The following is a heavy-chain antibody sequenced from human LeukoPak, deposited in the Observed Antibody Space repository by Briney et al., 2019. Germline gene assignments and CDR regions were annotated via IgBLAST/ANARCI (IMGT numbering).Heavy chain of an antibody. J-gene: IGHJ4*02. CDR1: GFTFSSYG. Sequence: GRSLRLPCATSGFTFSSYGMHWVRQAPGKGLEWVAVTSFDGSYQYYADSVKGRFTISRDNSKNTMYLQMNSLRADDTAVYYCAKARSTYCSGGGCYSCGLDSWGQGTLVTVFS. CDR3: AKARSTYCSGGGCYSCGLDS. V-gene: IGHV3-30*18. CDR2: TSFDGSYQ. D-gene: IGHD2-15*01.